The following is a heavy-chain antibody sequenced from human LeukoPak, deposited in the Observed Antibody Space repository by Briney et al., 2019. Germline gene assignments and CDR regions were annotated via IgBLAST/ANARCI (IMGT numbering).Heavy chain of an antibody. V-gene: IGHV4-39*01. CDR2: IYYSGST. CDR1: GGSISSSSYY. CDR3: ARHVVEYYYDSSGYYVDY. D-gene: IGHD3-22*01. J-gene: IGHJ4*02. Sequence: SETLSLTCTDSGGSISSSSYYWGWIRQPPGKGLEWIGSIYYSGSTYYNPSLKSRVTISVDTSKNQFSLKLSSVTAADTAVYYCARHVVEYYYDSSGYYVDYWGQGTLVTVSS.